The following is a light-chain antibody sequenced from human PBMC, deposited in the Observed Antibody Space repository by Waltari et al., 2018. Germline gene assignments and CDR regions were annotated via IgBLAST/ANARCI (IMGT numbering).Light chain of an antibody. CDR1: QRVIRS. Sequence: SCRASQRVIRSLAGYQQKPGQAPGLLIYDASSRATGIPDRFSGSGSGTDFSLTISRLEPEDFAVYYCQNYVRLPATFGQGTKVEIK. CDR3: QNYVRLPAT. CDR2: DAS. V-gene: IGKV3-20*01. J-gene: IGKJ1*01.